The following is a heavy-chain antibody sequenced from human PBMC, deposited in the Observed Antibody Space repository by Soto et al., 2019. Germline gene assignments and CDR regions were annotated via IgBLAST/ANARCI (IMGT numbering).Heavy chain of an antibody. D-gene: IGHD3-10*01. CDR3: ARGYYYDSGSLDY. CDR2: ISVNSGDT. J-gene: IGHJ4*02. CDR1: GYTFTSYG. Sequence: GASVKVSCKASGYTFTSYGISWVRQAPGQGLEWMGWISVNSGDTNYAQKLQGRVTMTTDTSISTAYIELSRLRSDDTAVYYCARGYYYDSGSLDYWGQGTLVTVSS. V-gene: IGHV1-18*01.